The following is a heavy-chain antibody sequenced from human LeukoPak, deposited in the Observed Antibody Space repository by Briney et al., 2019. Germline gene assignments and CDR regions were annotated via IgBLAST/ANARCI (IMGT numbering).Heavy chain of an antibody. CDR2: FDPADGEP. CDR1: GYTLTEVS. J-gene: IGHJ4*02. V-gene: IGHV1-24*01. D-gene: IGHD4-17*01. CDR3: ATGVVGYGDVHYFDS. Sequence: ASVKVFCKISGYTLTEVSMHWVRQAPGKGLEWMGGFDPADGEPIYAQKFQGRVTMSEDTSTDTAYMDLSSLRSEDTAVYYCATGVVGYGDVHYFDSWGQGTLVTVSS.